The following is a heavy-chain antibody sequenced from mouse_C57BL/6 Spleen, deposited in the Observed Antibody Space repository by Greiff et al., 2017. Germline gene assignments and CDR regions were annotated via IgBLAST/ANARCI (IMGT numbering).Heavy chain of an antibody. CDR1: GYTFTSYW. CDR3: ARGLTGAFDY. Sequence: QVQLQQPGAELVRPGTSVKLSCKASGYTFTSYWMHWVKQRPGQGLEWIGVIDPSDSYTNYNQKFKGKATLTVDTSSSTAYMQLSSLTSEDSAVYYCARGLTGAFDYWGQGTTLTVSS. J-gene: IGHJ2*01. V-gene: IGHV1-59*01. CDR2: IDPSDSYT. D-gene: IGHD4-1*01.